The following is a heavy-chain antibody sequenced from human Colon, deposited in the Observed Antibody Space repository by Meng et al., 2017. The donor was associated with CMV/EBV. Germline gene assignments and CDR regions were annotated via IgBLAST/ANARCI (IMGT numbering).Heavy chain of an antibody. D-gene: IGHD6-6*01. V-gene: IGHV4-59*12. CDR2: VYYTGSS. CDR3: ARAYWAYSSSPSGADY. CDR1: GGSINTFY. J-gene: IGHJ4*02. Sequence: SETLSLTCNVSTVSGGSINTFYWSWIRQPPGKGLEWIGAVYYTGSSIYNPSLKSRVTMSVDTSKNQLSLKLSSVTATDTAVYYCARAYWAYSSSPSGADYWGQGTLVTVSS.